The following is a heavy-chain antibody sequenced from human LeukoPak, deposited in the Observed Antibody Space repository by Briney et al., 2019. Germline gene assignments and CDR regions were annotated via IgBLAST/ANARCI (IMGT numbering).Heavy chain of an antibody. J-gene: IGHJ4*02. CDR2: INPSGGAT. V-gene: IGHV1-46*01. Sequence: ASVKVSCKASGYTFTNYYMHWVRQAPGQGLEWMGIINPSGGATSYAQRFQGRVTMTRDTSTSTVYMELSSLRSEDTAVYYCARDRDSYFDYWGQGTLVTVSS. CDR1: GYTFTNYY. CDR3: ARDRDSYFDY. D-gene: IGHD4-11*01.